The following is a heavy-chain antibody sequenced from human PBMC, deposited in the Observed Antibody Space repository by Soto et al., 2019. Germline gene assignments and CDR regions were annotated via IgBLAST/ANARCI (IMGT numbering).Heavy chain of an antibody. CDR1: GFTFSNAW. CDR3: STAPYDSSDYYDY. CDR2: IKSKTDGGKT. Sequence: GESLKISCAASGFTFSNAWMSWVRQAPGKGLEWVGRIKSKTDGGKTYYAAPVKGRFTISRDDSKNTLYLQMNSLKTEDTAVYYCSTAPYDSSDYYDYWGQGTLVTVSS. V-gene: IGHV3-15*01. D-gene: IGHD3-22*01. J-gene: IGHJ4*02.